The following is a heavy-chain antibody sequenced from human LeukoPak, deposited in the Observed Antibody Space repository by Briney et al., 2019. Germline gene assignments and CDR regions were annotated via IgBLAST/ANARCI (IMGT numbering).Heavy chain of an antibody. J-gene: IGHJ4*02. D-gene: IGHD5-18*01. V-gene: IGHV1-69*13. CDR1: GGAFSKTA. CDR3: ATMQGYSYSVS. Sequence: SVKVSCKASGGAFSKTAINWVRRAPGQGLEWMEGFIPFYDATNYAQRFQGRLTITVDGSASTAYMELTSLTSEDTAIYYCATMQGYSYSVSWGQGTLITVSS. CDR2: FIPFYDAT.